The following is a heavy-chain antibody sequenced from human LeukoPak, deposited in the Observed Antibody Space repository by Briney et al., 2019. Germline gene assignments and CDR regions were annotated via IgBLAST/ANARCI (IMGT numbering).Heavy chain of an antibody. CDR3: AGGAGFLIDY. CDR2: IKKDGSEK. J-gene: IGHJ4*02. D-gene: IGHD2/OR15-2a*01. CDR1: GFSLSSYW. Sequence: GGSLRLSCAASGFSLSSYWMNWVRQAPGKGPEWVAIIKKDGSEKYYVDSVKGRFTISRDNAKNSLYLQMNSLRADDTAVYFCAGGAGFLIDYWGQGALVTVSS. V-gene: IGHV3-7*01.